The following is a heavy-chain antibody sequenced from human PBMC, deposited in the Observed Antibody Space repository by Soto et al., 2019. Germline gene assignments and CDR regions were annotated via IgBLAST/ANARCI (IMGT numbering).Heavy chain of an antibody. J-gene: IGHJ5*02. CDR2: IYYSGST. D-gene: IGHD3-3*01. V-gene: IGHV4-61*01. CDR3: ARDRVLRFLEPNNWFDP. CDR1: GGSVSSGSYY. Sequence: KTSETLSLTCTVSGGSVSSGSYYWSWIRQPPGKGLEWIGYIYYSGSTNYNPSLKSRVTISVDTSKNQFSLKLSSVTAADTAVYYCARDRVLRFLEPNNWFDPWGQGTLVTVSS.